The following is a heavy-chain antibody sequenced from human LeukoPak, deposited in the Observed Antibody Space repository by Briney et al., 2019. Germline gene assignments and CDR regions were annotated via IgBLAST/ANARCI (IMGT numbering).Heavy chain of an antibody. Sequence: GGSLRLSCVASGFTFSSYALNWVRQTPGKGLEWVSTISGSGASTYYADAVRGRFTFSRDNSRNTLQLQMNSLRAEDTAVYYCARDWPSEWQQLPDYDAVDIWGQGTMVTVSS. CDR2: ISGSGAST. D-gene: IGHD6-13*01. V-gene: IGHV3-23*01. CDR3: ARDWPSEWQQLPDYDAVDI. CDR1: GFTFSSYA. J-gene: IGHJ3*02.